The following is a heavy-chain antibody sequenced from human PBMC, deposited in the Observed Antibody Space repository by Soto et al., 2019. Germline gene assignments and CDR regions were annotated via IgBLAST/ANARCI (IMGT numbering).Heavy chain of an antibody. J-gene: IGHJ4*02. Sequence: EVQLVESGGGLVQPGASLRLSCAASGFTFSSSWMHWVRQAPGKGLVWVSRINSDGSTTQYADSVRCRFTISRDNAKNTLFLEVNSLTIEDTAVYFCACLPMPRGACDFWGQGTLVTVS. CDR3: ACLPMPRGACDF. V-gene: IGHV3-74*03. CDR1: GFTFSSSW. CDR2: INSDGSTT. D-gene: IGHD3-10*01.